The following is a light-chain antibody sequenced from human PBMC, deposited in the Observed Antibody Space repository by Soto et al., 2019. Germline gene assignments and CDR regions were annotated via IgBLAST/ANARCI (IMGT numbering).Light chain of an antibody. CDR2: ATS. CDR3: QQYSNWPPIT. CDR1: QSVSTK. Sequence: EIVMTQSPATLSVSPGERATLSCRASQSVSTKVAWYQQKPGQGPRLLIYATSTRATGAPARFSGSGSGTEFTLTISNLQSDDFAVYYCQQYSNWPPITFGQGTRLEIK. V-gene: IGKV3-15*01. J-gene: IGKJ5*01.